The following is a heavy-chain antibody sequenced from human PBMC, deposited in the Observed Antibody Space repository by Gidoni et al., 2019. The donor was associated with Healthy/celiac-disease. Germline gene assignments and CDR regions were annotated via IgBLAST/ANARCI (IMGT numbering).Heavy chain of an antibody. D-gene: IGHD5-18*01. J-gene: IGHJ6*02. CDR2: ISYDGSNK. Sequence: QVQLVESGGGVVQPGRSLRLSCAASGFTFSIYGMHWVRQAPGKGLEWVAVISYDGSNKYYADSVKGRFTISRDNSKTTLYLQMNSLRAEDTAVYYCAKDQGYSAAWMPDVWGQGTTVTVSS. V-gene: IGHV3-30*18. CDR3: AKDQGYSAAWMPDV. CDR1: GFTFSIYG.